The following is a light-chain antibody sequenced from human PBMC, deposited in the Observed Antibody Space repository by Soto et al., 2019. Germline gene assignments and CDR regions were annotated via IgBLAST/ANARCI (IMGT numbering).Light chain of an antibody. J-gene: IGKJ1*01. CDR2: GAS. Sequence: ITQWQDGLSVSPATSASLSGRASQTVYSNLAWYQQKPGQAPRLLIYGASTRAADVPARFSGGGSGTEFTLTISSLQSEDFAEYHCQQYNNWPQTFGQGTKVDIK. CDR3: QQYNNWPQT. V-gene: IGKV3-15*01. CDR1: QTVYSN.